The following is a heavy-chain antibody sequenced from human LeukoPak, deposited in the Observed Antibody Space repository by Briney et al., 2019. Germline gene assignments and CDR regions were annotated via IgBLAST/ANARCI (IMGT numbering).Heavy chain of an antibody. CDR3: ARDKITIFGVAIDY. J-gene: IGHJ4*02. D-gene: IGHD3-3*01. CDR1: GFTFSSYS. V-gene: IGHV3-21*01. CDR2: ISSSSSYI. Sequence: RGSLRLSCAASGFTFSSYSMNWVRQAPGKGLEWVSSISSSSSYIYYADSVKGRFTISRDNAKNSLYLQMNSLRAEDTAVYYCARDKITIFGVAIDYWGQGTLVTVSS.